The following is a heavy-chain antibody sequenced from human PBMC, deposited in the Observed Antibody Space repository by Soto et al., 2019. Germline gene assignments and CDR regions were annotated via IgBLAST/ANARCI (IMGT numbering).Heavy chain of an antibody. D-gene: IGHD6-19*01. CDR2: IYHSGST. CDR3: AREDSSGWYGFDY. Sequence: SETLSLTCTVSGGSISSSSYYWGWIRQPPGKGLEWIGSIYHSGSTNYNPSLKSRVTISVDKSKNQFSLKLSSVTAADTAVYYCAREDSSGWYGFDYWGQGTLVTVSS. CDR1: GGSISSSSYY. V-gene: IGHV4-39*07. J-gene: IGHJ4*02.